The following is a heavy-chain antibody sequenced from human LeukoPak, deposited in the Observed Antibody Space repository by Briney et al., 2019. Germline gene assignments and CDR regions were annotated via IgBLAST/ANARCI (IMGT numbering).Heavy chain of an antibody. J-gene: IGHJ4*02. Sequence: ASVKVSCKASGYTFTSYGISWVRQAPGQGLEGMGWISACNGNTNYAQKLQGRVTMTTDTSPSPAYMELRSLRSDDTAVYHCARVYINYYDSSGSDYWGQGTMVTVSS. V-gene: IGHV1-18*01. CDR1: GYTFTSYG. CDR2: ISACNGNT. D-gene: IGHD3-22*01. CDR3: ARVYINYYDSSGSDY.